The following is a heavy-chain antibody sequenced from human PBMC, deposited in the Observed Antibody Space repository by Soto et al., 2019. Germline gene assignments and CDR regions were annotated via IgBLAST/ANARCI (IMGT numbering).Heavy chain of an antibody. CDR3: ARDRAYYDFSSGYPDHNYYFDY. CDR2: ISSSSSTI. V-gene: IGHV3-48*01. Sequence: PGGSLRLSCAASGFTFSSYSMNWVRQAPGKGLEWVSYISSSSSTIYYADSVKGRFTISRDNAKNSLYLQMNSLRAEDTAVYYCARDRAYYDFSSGYPDHNYYFDYWGQGTLVTVSS. CDR1: GFTFSSYS. J-gene: IGHJ4*02. D-gene: IGHD3-3*01.